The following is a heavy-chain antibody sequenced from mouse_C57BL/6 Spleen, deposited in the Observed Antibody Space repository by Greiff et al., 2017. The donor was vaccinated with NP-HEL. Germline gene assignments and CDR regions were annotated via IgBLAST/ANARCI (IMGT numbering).Heavy chain of an antibody. CDR1: GFTFSSYA. V-gene: IGHV5-9-1*02. D-gene: IGHD3-2*02. CDR2: ISSGGDYI. CDR3: TRVAQVYYFDY. J-gene: IGHJ2*01. Sequence: EVKLVESGEGLVKPGGSLKLSCAASGFTFSSYAMSWVRQTPEKRLEWVAYISSGGDYIYYADTVKGRFTISRDNARNTLYLQMSSLKSEDTAMYYCTRVAQVYYFDYWGQGTTLTVSS.